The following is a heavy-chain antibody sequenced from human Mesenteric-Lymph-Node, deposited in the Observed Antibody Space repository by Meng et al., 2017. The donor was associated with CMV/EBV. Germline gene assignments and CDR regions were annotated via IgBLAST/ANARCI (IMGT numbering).Heavy chain of an antibody. CDR1: GGTFSSYA. V-gene: IGHV1-69*05. J-gene: IGHJ6*02. CDR3: SSCIAARSYYYYYGMDV. D-gene: IGHD6-6*01. CDR2: IIPIFGTA. Sequence: SVQVSCKASGGTFSSYAISWVRQAPGQGLEWMGWIIPIFGTANYAQKFQGRVTITTDESTNTAYMELSSLRSEDTTVDYCSSCIAARSYYYYYGMDVWGQGTTVTVSS.